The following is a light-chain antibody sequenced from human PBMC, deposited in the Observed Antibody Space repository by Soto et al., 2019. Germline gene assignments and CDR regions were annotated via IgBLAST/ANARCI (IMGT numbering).Light chain of an antibody. CDR1: QGIGNY. Sequence: DVQMTQAPSSLSASVGDRVTIPCRASQGIGNYLAWYQQKPGKVPKLLIYAASILQSGVPSRFSGSGSGTDFTLTISSLQPEDVATYYCQKYNSAPRTFGGGTKVEIK. CDR2: AAS. V-gene: IGKV1-27*01. J-gene: IGKJ4*01. CDR3: QKYNSAPRT.